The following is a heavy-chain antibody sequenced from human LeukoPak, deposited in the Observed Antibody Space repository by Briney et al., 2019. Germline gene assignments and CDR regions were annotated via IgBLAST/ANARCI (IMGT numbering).Heavy chain of an antibody. CDR2: ISAYNGNT. V-gene: IGHV1-18*01. CDR3: ARASPDLIQGAVDY. CDR1: GYTFTSYG. J-gene: IGHJ4*02. D-gene: IGHD1-1*01. Sequence: ASVKVSCKASGYTFTSYGISWVRQAPGQVLEWMGWISAYNGNTNYAQKLQGRVTMTTDTSTSTAYMELRSLRSDDTAVYYCARASPDLIQGAVDYWGQGTLVTVSS.